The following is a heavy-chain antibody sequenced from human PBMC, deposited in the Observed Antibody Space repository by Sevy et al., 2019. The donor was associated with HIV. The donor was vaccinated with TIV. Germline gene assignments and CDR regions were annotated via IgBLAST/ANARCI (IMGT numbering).Heavy chain of an antibody. CDR3: ARDGPPAYYYDSSSIGGDAFDI. V-gene: IGHV3-48*02. CDR2: ISSSSSTI. Sequence: GGCLRLSCAASGFTFSSYSMNWVRQAPGKGLEWVSYISSSSSTIYYSDSVKGRFTISRDNAKNSLYLQMNSLRDEDTAVYYCARDGPPAYYYDSSSIGGDAFDIWGHGTMVTVSS. D-gene: IGHD3-22*01. CDR1: GFTFSSYS. J-gene: IGHJ3*02.